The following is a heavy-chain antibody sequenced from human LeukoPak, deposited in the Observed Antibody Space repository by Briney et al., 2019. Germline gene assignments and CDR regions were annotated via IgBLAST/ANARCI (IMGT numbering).Heavy chain of an antibody. CDR2: VNWAGTNT. V-gene: IGHV3-20*04. J-gene: IGHJ4*02. D-gene: IGHD1-1*01. CDR3: VKDVSSNWYSFDQ. CDR1: ITDYG. Sequence: PGGSLRLSCAGIITDYGMSWVRHVPGKGLEWVAGVNWAGTNTHYAESVRGRFTISRDFAENSLYLQMNSLRDEGTAFYYCVKDVSSNWYSFDQWGQGTLVTVSS.